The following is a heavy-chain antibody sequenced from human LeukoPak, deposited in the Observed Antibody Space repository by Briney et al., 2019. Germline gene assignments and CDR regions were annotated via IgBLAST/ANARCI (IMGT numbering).Heavy chain of an antibody. Sequence: GGSLRLSCKVSGFTFDDHGMSWVRQAPGKGLEWVGGINWNGDTTDYGDSMRGRFIISRDNADNSLYLQMNSLRADDTAVYYCAREVSVAFSYYMDVWGKGTTVIVSS. CDR3: AREVSVAFSYYMDV. CDR2: INWNGDTT. V-gene: IGHV3-20*04. CDR1: GFTFDDHG. J-gene: IGHJ6*03. D-gene: IGHD2-21*01.